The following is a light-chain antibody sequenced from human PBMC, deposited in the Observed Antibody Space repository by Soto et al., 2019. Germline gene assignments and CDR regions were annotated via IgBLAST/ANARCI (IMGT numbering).Light chain of an antibody. V-gene: IGLV2-14*01. CDR2: EVS. CDR3: SSYTGNSTFYV. Sequence: QSALTQPASVSGSPGQSITISCTGTSSDVGRYNFVSWYQQHPDKAPKLMIYEVSNRPSGISYRFSGSKSGNTASLTIFGLQADDEADYYCSSYTGNSTFYVFGTGTKVTVL. J-gene: IGLJ1*01. CDR1: SSDVGRYNF.